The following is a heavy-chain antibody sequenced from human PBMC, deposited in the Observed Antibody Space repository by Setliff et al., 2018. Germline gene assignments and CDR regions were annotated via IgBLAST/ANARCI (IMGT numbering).Heavy chain of an antibody. CDR2: IYHSGST. CDR1: GYSISSGYY. V-gene: IGHV4-38-2*01. J-gene: IGHJ4*02. D-gene: IGHD3-9*01. CDR3: ARQLRYFDWLHPLGYFDY. Sequence: SETLSLTCAVSGYSISSGYYWGRIRQPPGKGLEWIGSIYHSGSTYYNPSLKSRVTISVDTSKNQFSLKLSSVTAADTAVYYCARQLRYFDWLHPLGYFDYWGQGTLVTVSS.